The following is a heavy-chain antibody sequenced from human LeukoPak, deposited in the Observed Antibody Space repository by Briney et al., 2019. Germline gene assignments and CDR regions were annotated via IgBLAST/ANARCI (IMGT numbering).Heavy chain of an antibody. CDR3: ARVSPLYYDFWSGYYPYYGMDV. CDR1: GFTFSSYA. D-gene: IGHD3-3*01. J-gene: IGHJ6*02. CDR2: ISGSGGST. V-gene: IGHV3-23*01. Sequence: GGSLRLSCAASGFTFSSYAMSWVRQAPGKGLEWVSAISGSGGSTYYADSVKGRFTISRDNAKNSLYLQMNSLRAEDTAVYYCARVSPLYYDFWSGYYPYYGMDVWGQGTTVAVSS.